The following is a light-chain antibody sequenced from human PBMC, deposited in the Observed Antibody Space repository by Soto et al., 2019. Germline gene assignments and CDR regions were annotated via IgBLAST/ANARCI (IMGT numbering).Light chain of an antibody. Sequence: QSALTQPPSASGSPGQAVTISCAGASSDVGGYNFVSWYQQHPGKAPKLMIYEVSKRPSGVPDRFSGSKSGNTASLTVSGLQAEDEADYYCNSYAGSNNLGFVFGTGTKVTVL. CDR2: EVS. V-gene: IGLV2-8*01. CDR3: NSYAGSNNLGFV. CDR1: SSDVGGYNF. J-gene: IGLJ1*01.